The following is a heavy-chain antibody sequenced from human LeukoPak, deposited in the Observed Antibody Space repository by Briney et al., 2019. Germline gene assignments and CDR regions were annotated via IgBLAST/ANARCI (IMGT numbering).Heavy chain of an antibody. J-gene: IGHJ5*02. CDR1: GYTFTSYA. D-gene: IGHD3-10*01. CDR2: INAGNGNT. CDR3: ASGPDYYDSGSYLPS. V-gene: IGHV1-3*01. Sequence: ASVNVSCKASGYTFTSYAMHWVRQAPGQRLEWMGWINAGNGNTKYSQKFQGRVTITGDTSASTAYMEVSSLRSEDTAVYYCASGPDYYDSGSYLPSWGQGTLVTVSS.